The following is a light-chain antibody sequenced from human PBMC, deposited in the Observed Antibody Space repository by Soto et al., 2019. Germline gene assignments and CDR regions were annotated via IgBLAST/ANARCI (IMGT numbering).Light chain of an antibody. CDR1: QSVSSSY. CDR3: QQYGSSPPAYT. V-gene: IGKV3-20*01. CDR2: GPS. J-gene: IGKJ2*01. Sequence: EIVLTQSPGTLSLSPGERATLSCRASQSVSSSYLAWYQQKPGQAPSLLIYGPSSRATGIPDRFSGSGSGTDFTLTISRLEPEDLVVYYCQQYGSSPPAYTFGQGTKLEIK.